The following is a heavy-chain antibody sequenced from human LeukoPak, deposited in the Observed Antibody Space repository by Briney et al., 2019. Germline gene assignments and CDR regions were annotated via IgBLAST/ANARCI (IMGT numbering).Heavy chain of an antibody. CDR1: GFTFRDYY. CDR2: ISSSGSTI. J-gene: IGHJ5*02. CDR3: ARVRGWGEPPGYCSSTSCRGSWFDP. V-gene: IGHV3-11*01. Sequence: GGSLRLSCAASGFTFRDYYMSWIRQAPGKGLEWVSYISSSGSTIYYADSVKGRFTISRDNAKNSLYLQMNSLRAEDTAVYYCARVRGWGEPPGYCSSTSCRGSWFDPWGQGTLVTVSS. D-gene: IGHD2-2*01.